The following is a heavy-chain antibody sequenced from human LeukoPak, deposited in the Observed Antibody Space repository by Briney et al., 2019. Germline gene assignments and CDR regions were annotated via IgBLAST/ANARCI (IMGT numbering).Heavy chain of an antibody. J-gene: IGHJ3*02. CDR2: INPNSGGT. Sequence: ASVKVSCKASGYTFTSYYMHWVRQAPGQGLEWMGWINPNSGGTNYAQKFQGRVTMTRDTSISTAYMEQSRLRSDDTAVYYCARDHRYYYDSSGLGEAFDIWGQGTMVTVSS. D-gene: IGHD3-22*01. CDR1: GYTFTSYY. V-gene: IGHV1-2*02. CDR3: ARDHRYYYDSSGLGEAFDI.